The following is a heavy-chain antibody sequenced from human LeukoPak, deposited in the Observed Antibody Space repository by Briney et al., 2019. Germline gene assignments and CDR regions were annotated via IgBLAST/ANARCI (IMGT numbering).Heavy chain of an antibody. J-gene: IGHJ3*02. D-gene: IGHD4-17*01. CDR2: ISDGGVST. Sequence: PGGSLRLSCAASGFTFSSYAMNWVGPAPGKGLEWVSTISDGGVSTYHAASVKGRFTLSRDNFKNTLYLQMNSLRAEDTAVYYCARGYGNAFETWGQGTLVAVSS. V-gene: IGHV3-23*01. CDR1: GFTFSSYA. CDR3: ARGYGNAFET.